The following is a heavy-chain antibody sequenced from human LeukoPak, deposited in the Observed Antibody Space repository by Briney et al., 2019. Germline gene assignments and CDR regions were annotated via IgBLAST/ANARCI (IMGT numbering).Heavy chain of an antibody. J-gene: IGHJ6*02. V-gene: IGHV1-69*04. CDR3: ARMDYSNYGVSYYGMDV. CDR2: VIPILGIA. D-gene: IGHD4-11*01. Sequence: SVKVSCKASGGTFSSYAISWVRQAPGQGLEWMGRVIPILGIANYAQKFQGRVTITADKSTSTAYMELSSLRSEDTAVYYCARMDYSNYGVSYYGMDVWGQGTTVTVSS. CDR1: GGTFSSYA.